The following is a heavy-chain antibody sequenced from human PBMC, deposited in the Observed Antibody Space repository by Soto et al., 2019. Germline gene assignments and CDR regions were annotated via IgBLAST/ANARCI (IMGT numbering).Heavy chain of an antibody. J-gene: IGHJ4*02. CDR2: IIPIFGRA. Sequence: SVKVSCKASGGTFSSYAITWVRQAPGQGLEWMGGIIPIFGRANYAQKFQGRVTMTGDASTSTVYMELSSLRSEDTAVYYCARGLRITMIVVVTDFDYWGQGTLVTVSS. CDR3: ARGLRITMIVVVTDFDY. D-gene: IGHD3-22*01. V-gene: IGHV1-69*13. CDR1: GGTFSSYA.